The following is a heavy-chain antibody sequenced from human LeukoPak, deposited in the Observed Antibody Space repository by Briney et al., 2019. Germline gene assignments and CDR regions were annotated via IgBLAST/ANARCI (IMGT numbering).Heavy chain of an antibody. CDR2: IYYSGST. CDR3: ARRSRNYYDSSGYYYYYYYMDV. D-gene: IGHD3-22*01. CDR1: GGSISSSSYY. V-gene: IGHV4-39*01. J-gene: IGHJ6*03. Sequence: SETLSLTCTVSGGSISSSSYYWGWIRQPPGKGLEWIGSIYYSGSTYYNPSLKSRVTISVDTSKNQFSLKLSSVTAVDTAVYYCARRSRNYYDSSGYYYYYYYMDVWGKGTTVTISS.